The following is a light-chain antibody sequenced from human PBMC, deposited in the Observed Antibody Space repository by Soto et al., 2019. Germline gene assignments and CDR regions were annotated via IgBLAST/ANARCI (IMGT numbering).Light chain of an antibody. CDR3: QQYNSYTWT. J-gene: IGKJ1*01. CDR2: DAS. Sequence: DIQMTQSPSTLSASVGDRVTITCRASQSISSWLAWYQQKPGKAPKLLIYDASSLESGVPSRFSGSASGTEFTLTISSLRPDDFATYYCQQYNSYTWTFGQGTKVEIK. V-gene: IGKV1-5*01. CDR1: QSISSW.